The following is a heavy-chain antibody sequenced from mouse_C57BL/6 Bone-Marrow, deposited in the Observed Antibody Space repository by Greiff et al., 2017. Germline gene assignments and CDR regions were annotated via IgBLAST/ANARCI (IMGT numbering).Heavy chain of an antibody. CDR1: GFNIKDYY. J-gene: IGHJ3*01. V-gene: IGHV14-1*01. D-gene: IGHD2-5*01. Sequence: VHVKQSGAELVRPGASVKLSCTASGFNIKDYYMHWVKQRPEQGLEWIGRIDPEDGDTEYAPKFQGKAPMTADTSSNTAYLQLSSLTSEDTAVYYCTTDYSILWFAYWGQGTLVTVSA. CDR3: TTDYSILWFAY. CDR2: IDPEDGDT.